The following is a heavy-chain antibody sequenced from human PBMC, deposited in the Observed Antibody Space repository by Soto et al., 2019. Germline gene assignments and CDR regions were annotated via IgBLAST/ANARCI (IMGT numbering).Heavy chain of an antibody. CDR2: ISWNSGSI. D-gene: IGHD3-3*01. CDR1: GFTFDDYA. V-gene: IGHV3-9*01. J-gene: IGHJ4*02. CDR3: AKGYYDFWSGCFDY. Sequence: EVQLVESGGGLVQPGRSLRLSCAASGFTFDDYAMHWVRQAPGKGLEWVSGISWNSGSIGYADSVKGRFTISRDNAKNSLYLQMNILRAEDTVVYYCAKGYYDFWSGCFDYWGQGTLVTVSS.